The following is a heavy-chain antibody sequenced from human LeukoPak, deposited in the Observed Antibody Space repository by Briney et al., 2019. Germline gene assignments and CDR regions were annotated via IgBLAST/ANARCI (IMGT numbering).Heavy chain of an antibody. CDR3: AVMGATTTRIDY. D-gene: IGHD1-26*01. Sequence: ASVKVSCKASGYTFTSYDINWVRQATGQGLEWMGWMNPNSGNTGYARKFQGRVTMTRNTSISTAYMELSSLRSEDTAVYYCAVMGATTTRIDYWGQGTLVTVSS. J-gene: IGHJ4*02. V-gene: IGHV1-8*01. CDR1: GYTFTSYD. CDR2: MNPNSGNT.